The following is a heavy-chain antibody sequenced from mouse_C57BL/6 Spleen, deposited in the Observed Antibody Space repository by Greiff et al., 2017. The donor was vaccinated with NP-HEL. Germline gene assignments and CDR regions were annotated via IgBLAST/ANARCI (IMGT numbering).Heavy chain of an antibody. V-gene: IGHV1-69*01. J-gene: IGHJ3*01. CDR3: ARGDYYGSSFAY. CDR2: IDPSDSYT. Sequence: QVQLKQPGAELVMPGASVKLSCKASGYTFTSYWMHWVKQRPGQGLEWIGEIDPSDSYTNYNQKFKGKSTLTVDKSSSTAYMQLSSLTSEDSAVYYCARGDYYGSSFAYWGKGTLVTVSA. CDR1: GYTFTSYW. D-gene: IGHD1-1*01.